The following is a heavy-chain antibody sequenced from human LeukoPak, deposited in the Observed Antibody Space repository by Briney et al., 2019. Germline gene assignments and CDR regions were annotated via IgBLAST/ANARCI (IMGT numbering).Heavy chain of an antibody. Sequence: SETLSLTCTVSGGSMSSYYWSWIRQPPGKGLEWIGYIYYSGSTNYHPSLKSRVTISVDTSKNQFSLKLSSVAAADTAVYFCAREIPGIVGATYFDSWGQGALVTVSS. V-gene: IGHV4-59*01. CDR1: GGSMSSYY. CDR2: IYYSGST. J-gene: IGHJ4*02. CDR3: AREIPGIVGATYFDS. D-gene: IGHD1-26*01.